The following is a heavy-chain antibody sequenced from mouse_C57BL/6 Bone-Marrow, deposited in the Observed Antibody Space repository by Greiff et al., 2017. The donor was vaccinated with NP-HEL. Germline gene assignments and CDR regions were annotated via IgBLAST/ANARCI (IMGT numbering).Heavy chain of an antibody. Sequence: QVQLQQSGAELVRPGTSVKVSCKASGYAFTNYLIEWVKQRPGQGIEWIGVINPGSGGTNYNEKFKGKATLTADKSSSTAYMQLSSLTSEDSAVYCCARDNWASDYWGQGTSVTVSS. D-gene: IGHD4-1*01. J-gene: IGHJ4*01. CDR3: ARDNWASDY. CDR2: INPGSGGT. V-gene: IGHV1-54*01. CDR1: GYAFTNYL.